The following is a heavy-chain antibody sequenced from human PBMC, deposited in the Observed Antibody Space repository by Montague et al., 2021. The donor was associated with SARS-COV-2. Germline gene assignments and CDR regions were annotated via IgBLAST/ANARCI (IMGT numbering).Heavy chain of an antibody. CDR1: GFTFSSYW. D-gene: IGHD3-9*01. CDR2: IKQDGSEK. CDR3: ARDLRYFDWLFHSSGYYNYFDY. V-gene: IGHV3-7*01. Sequence: SLRLSCAASGFTFSSYWVSWVRQAPGKGLEWVANIKQDGSEKYYVDSVKGRFTISRDNAKNSLYLQMNSLRAEDTAVYYCARDLRYFDWLFHSSGYYNYFDYWGQGTLVTVSS. J-gene: IGHJ4*02.